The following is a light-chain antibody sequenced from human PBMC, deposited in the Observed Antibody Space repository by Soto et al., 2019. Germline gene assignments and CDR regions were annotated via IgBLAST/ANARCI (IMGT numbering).Light chain of an antibody. CDR2: GTS. CDR1: QSVSSN. V-gene: IGKV3-15*01. J-gene: IGKJ2*01. Sequence: EIVMTQSPATLSVSPGERATLSCRASQSVSSNLAWYQQKPGQAPRLLIYGTSTRATGIPARFSGSGSGTEFTLTISGLQSEDFAVYYCQQYNNWPPTLGQGTKLEI. CDR3: QQYNNWPPT.